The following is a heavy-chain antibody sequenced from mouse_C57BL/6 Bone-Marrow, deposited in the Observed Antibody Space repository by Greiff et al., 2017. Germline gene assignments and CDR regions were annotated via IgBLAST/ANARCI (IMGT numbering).Heavy chain of an antibody. J-gene: IGHJ1*03. D-gene: IGHD2-4*01. CDR2: IDPSDSYT. CDR3: ARDDYDAWYFDV. Sequence: QVQLQQPGAELVRPGTSVKLSCKASGYTFTSYWMHWVKQRPGQGLEWIGVIDPSDSYTNYNQKFKGKATLTGDTSSSTAYMQLSSLTSEDSAVYYCARDDYDAWYFDVWGTGTTGTVSS. V-gene: IGHV1-59*01. CDR1: GYTFTSYW.